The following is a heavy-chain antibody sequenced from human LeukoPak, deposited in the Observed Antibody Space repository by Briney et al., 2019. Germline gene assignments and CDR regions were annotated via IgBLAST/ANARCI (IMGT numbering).Heavy chain of an antibody. CDR3: ARAHPRATLADY. D-gene: IGHD4-23*01. J-gene: IGHJ4*02. V-gene: IGHV1-18*01. CDR2: ISAYNGNT. Sequence: GASVKVSCKASGYTFTSYGISWVRQAPGQGLEWMGWISAYNGNTNYAQKLQGRVTMTTDTSTSTAYKELRSLRSDDTAVYYCARAHPRATLADYWGQGTLVTVSS. CDR1: GYTFTSYG.